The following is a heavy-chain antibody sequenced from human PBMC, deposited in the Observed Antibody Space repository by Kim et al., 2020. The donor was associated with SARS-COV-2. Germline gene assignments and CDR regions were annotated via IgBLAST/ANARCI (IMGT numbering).Heavy chain of an antibody. D-gene: IGHD2-2*01. V-gene: IGHV1-69*13. CDR3: ARNADIVVVPAAIRQNWYFDL. J-gene: IGHJ2*01. Sequence: SVKVSCKASGGTFSSYAISWVRQAPGQGLEWMGGIIPIFGTANYAQKFQGRVTITADESTSTAYMELSSLRSEDTAVYYCARNADIVVVPAAIRQNWYFDLWGRGTLVTVSS. CDR1: GGTFSSYA. CDR2: IIPIFGTA.